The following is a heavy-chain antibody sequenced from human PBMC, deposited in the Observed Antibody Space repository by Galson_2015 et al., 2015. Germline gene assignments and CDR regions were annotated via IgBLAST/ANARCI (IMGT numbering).Heavy chain of an antibody. CDR1: GYSFLSYW. CDR3: ARHDHTPTMKIDY. D-gene: IGHD3-22*01. J-gene: IGHJ4*02. Sequence: QSGAEVKKPGESLKISCKGSGYSFLSYWIGWVRQMPGKGLAWMGIIYPGDSDTRYSPSFQGQVTISVDKSISTAYLQWSSLKASDTAIYFCARHDHTPTMKIDYWGQGTLVTVSS. CDR2: IYPGDSDT. V-gene: IGHV5-51*01.